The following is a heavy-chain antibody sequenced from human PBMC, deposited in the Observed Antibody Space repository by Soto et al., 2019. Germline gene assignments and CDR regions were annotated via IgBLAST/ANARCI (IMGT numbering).Heavy chain of an antibody. CDR2: ISYDGSNK. V-gene: IGHV3-30-3*01. J-gene: IGHJ6*02. Sequence: GGSLRLSCAASGFTFSSYAMHWVRQAPGKRLEWVAVISYDGSNKYYADSVKGRFTISRDNSKNTLYLQMNSLRAEDTAVYYCARVSSPYYYYYGMDVWGQGTTVTVSS. CDR3: ARVSSPYYYYYGMDV. CDR1: GFTFSSYA.